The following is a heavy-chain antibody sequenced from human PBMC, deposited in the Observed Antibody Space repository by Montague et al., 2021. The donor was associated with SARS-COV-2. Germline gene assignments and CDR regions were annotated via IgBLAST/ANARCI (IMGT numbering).Heavy chain of an antibody. V-gene: IGHV6-1*01. D-gene: IGHD6-19*01. CDR2: TYYLFKWHN. J-gene: IGHJ6*02. Sequence: CAISGDSVAGDRVACNWIRQSPSLDLEWLGRTYYLFKWHNDYAVSVKSRITINPDTSKNQFSLQVNSVTPEDTAVYYCARGADRYYFYGMDVWGQGTTVTVSS. CDR3: ARGADRYYFYGMDV. CDR1: GDSVAGDRVA.